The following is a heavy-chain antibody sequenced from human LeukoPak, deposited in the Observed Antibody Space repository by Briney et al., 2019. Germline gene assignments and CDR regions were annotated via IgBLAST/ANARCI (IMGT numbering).Heavy chain of an antibody. CDR3: ARGKYYDFWSGYYKDY. Sequence: ASVKVSCKASGYTFTGYYMHWVRQAPGQGLEWMGWINPNSGGTNYAQKFQGRVTMTRDTSISTAYMELSRLRSDDTAVFYCARGKYYDFWSGYYKDYWGQGTLATVSS. J-gene: IGHJ4*02. CDR1: GYTFTGYY. V-gene: IGHV1-2*02. CDR2: INPNSGGT. D-gene: IGHD3-3*01.